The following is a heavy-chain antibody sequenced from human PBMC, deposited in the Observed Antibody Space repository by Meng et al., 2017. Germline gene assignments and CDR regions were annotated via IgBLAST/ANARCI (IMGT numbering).Heavy chain of an antibody. CDR2: IYSSGST. J-gene: IGHJ4*02. Sequence: SETLSLTCTVSGGSISSDTYYWGWIRQPAGKGLEWIGRIYSSGSTLYNPSLKSRVTISVDTSKNQFSLKLSSVTAADTAVYYCARGARDSGWSYWGQGTLVTVSS. D-gene: IGHD6-19*01. V-gene: IGHV4-61*02. CDR3: ARGARDSGWSY. CDR1: GGSISSDTYY.